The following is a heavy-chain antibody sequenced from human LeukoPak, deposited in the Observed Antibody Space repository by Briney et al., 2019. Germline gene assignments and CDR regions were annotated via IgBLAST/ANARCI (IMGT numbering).Heavy chain of an antibody. J-gene: IGHJ4*02. CDR2: ITNDGGYT. V-gene: IGHV3-64*01. CDR3: ARALPSGYYDY. CDR1: GFTFSTSA. Sequence: PGGSLRLSCAASGFTFSTSAMHWVRQAPGKGVEYISAITNDGGYTYYANSVKGRFTISRDNSKNTLFLQMGSLRTEDMAVYYCARALPSGYYDYWGQGTLVTVSS. D-gene: IGHD3-22*01.